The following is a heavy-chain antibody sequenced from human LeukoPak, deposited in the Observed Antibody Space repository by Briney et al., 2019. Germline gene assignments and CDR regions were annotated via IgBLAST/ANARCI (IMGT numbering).Heavy chain of an antibody. CDR3: ARQGSGYGYGYVTY. CDR2: ISYSGNT. Sequence: KPSETLSLTCTVSGGSISTSSYFWGWIRQPPGKGLEWIGCISYSGNTQYNPPLESRVHISVDTMKNQFSLKVSSVTAADTAVYYCARQGSGYGYGYVTYWGQGALVTVSS. D-gene: IGHD5-18*01. J-gene: IGHJ4*02. V-gene: IGHV4-39*01. CDR1: GGSISTSSYF.